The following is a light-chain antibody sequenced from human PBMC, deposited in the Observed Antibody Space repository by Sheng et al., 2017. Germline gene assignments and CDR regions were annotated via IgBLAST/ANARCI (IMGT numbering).Light chain of an antibody. V-gene: IGKV1-5*01. CDR2: GAF. CDR1: QSISIW. Sequence: DFQMTQSPSTLSASVGDTVTITCRASQSISIWLAWYQHKAGKAPKILIYGAFSLESGVPSRFSGSGSGTEFTLTISSLQPEDFATYFCQQSYRTPLTFGGGTKVESK. J-gene: IGKJ4*01. CDR3: QQSYRTPLT.